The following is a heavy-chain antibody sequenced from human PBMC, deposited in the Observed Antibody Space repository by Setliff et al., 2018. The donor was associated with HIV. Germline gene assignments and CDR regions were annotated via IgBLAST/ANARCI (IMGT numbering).Heavy chain of an antibody. Sequence: ASVKVSCKASGYSFINYGISWVRQAPGQGLEWMGWISAYTGHTDYASRLLGRVTLTTDTSTSTAYMDLKSLTSDDTATYFCARARLQGIVTAVGPRDNCLDPWGQGTRVTVSS. V-gene: IGHV1-18*01. CDR1: GYSFINYG. D-gene: IGHD1-26*01. J-gene: IGHJ5*02. CDR3: ARARLQGIVTAVGPRDNCLDP. CDR2: ISAYTGHT.